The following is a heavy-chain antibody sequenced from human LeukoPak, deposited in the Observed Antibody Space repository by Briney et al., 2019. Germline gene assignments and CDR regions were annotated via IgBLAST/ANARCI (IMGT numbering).Heavy chain of an antibody. CDR1: GFTFTSSA. Sequence: GSLRLSCAASGFTFTSSAMIWVRQAPGKGLECVSSSSGSGGSTDYAGSVKGRFTISRDNSKNTLYLQMNGLRAEDTAVYYCASHKENFYDSSGNYWGQGTLVTVSS. D-gene: IGHD3-22*01. CDR2: SSGSGGST. V-gene: IGHV3-23*01. CDR3: ASHKENFYDSSGNY. J-gene: IGHJ4*02.